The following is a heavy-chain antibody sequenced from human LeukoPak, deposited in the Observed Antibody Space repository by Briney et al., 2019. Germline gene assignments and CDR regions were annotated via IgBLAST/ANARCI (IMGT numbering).Heavy chain of an antibody. J-gene: IGHJ4*02. CDR2: ISSSSSYI. D-gene: IGHD6-19*01. V-gene: IGHV3-21*04. Sequence: SGGSLRLSCAASGFTFSSYSMNWVRQAPGKGLEWVSSISSSSSYIYYADSAKGRFTISRDNAKNSLYLQMNSLRAEDTAVYYCAKDPQGYSSGWYDWGQGTLVTVSS. CDR3: AKDPQGYSSGWYD. CDR1: GFTFSSYS.